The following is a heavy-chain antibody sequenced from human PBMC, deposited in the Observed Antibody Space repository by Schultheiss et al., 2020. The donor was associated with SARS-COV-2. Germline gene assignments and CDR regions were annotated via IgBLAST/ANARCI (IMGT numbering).Heavy chain of an antibody. CDR2: IFYSGTT. D-gene: IGHD6-19*01. J-gene: IGHJ6*02. Sequence: SETLSLTCTVSGGSISSDYYYWNWIRQHPGKGLEWIGYIFYSGTTNYNPSLKSRVTISVDTSKNQFSLKLSSVTAADTAVYYCARSDAVAGTYYYGMDVWGQGTTVTVSS. CDR1: GGSISSDYYY. V-gene: IGHV4-31*03. CDR3: ARSDAVAGTYYYGMDV.